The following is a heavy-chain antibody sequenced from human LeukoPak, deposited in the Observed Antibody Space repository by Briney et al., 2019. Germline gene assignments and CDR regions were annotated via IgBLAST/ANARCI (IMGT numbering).Heavy chain of an antibody. CDR3: APHGLVH. CDR2: ISGDGGST. J-gene: IGHJ4*02. CDR1: GFTFDDYA. V-gene: IGHV3-43*02. Sequence: GGSLRLSCAASGFTFDDYAMHWVRQAPGKGLEWVSLISGDGGSTYYPDSVKGRFTISRDNSKNSLYLQMNSLRTEDTALYYCAPHGLVHWGQGTLVTVSS. D-gene: IGHD6-19*01.